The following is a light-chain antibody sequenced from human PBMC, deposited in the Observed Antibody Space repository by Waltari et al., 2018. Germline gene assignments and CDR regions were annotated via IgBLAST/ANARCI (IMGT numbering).Light chain of an antibody. CDR2: EDG. J-gene: IGLJ2*01. CDR3: HVWDTKTDHVV. Sequence: SYVLTQPPSVSVAPGKTARIPCGGNDIGTRIVHWYQQKPGQAPVLVVFEDGARPSGLPERFAGSTAANTATLNIRRVEAGDEADYYCHVWDTKTDHVVFGGGTKLTVL. V-gene: IGLV3-21*03. CDR1: DIGTRI.